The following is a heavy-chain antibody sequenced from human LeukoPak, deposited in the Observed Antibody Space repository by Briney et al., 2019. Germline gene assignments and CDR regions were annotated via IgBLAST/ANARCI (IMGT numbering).Heavy chain of an antibody. CDR1: GFTFSSYA. CDR2: ISGSGGST. CDR3: AKCQSYYGSGSPTRFDC. Sequence: GGSLRLSCAASGFTFSSYAMSWVRQAPGKGLEWVAAISGSGGSTKYADSVKGRFTISRDNSKNTLYIQMNSLRAEDTAVYYCAKCQSYYGSGSPTRFDCWGQGTLVTVSS. J-gene: IGHJ4*02. D-gene: IGHD3-10*01. V-gene: IGHV3-23*01.